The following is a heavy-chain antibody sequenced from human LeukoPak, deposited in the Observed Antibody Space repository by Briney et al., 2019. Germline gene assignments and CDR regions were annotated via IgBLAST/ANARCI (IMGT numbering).Heavy chain of an antibody. CDR3: AREASVYDSSGYYDAFDI. J-gene: IGHJ3*02. Sequence: ASVKVSCTASGYTFTSYYMHWVRQAPGQGLEWMGIINPSGGSTSYAQKFQGRVTMTRDTSTSTVYMELSSLRSEDTAVYYCAREASVYDSSGYYDAFDIWGQGTMVTVSS. CDR2: INPSGGST. V-gene: IGHV1-46*01. D-gene: IGHD3-22*01. CDR1: GYTFTSYY.